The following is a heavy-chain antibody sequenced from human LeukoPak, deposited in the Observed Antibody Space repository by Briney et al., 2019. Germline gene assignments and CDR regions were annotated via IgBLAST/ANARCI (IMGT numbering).Heavy chain of an antibody. CDR3: VRDLVTEPTGDWFDP. Sequence: GGSLRLSCAAAGFTFSRYEMNWVRQAPGKGLEWISYISGSGSSIYYADSVKGRFTISRDNAKNALYLQMNSLRDEDTAIYYCVRDLVTEPTGDWFDPWGQGTLVTVSS. CDR2: ISGSGSSI. D-gene: IGHD2-2*01. CDR1: GFTFSRYE. V-gene: IGHV3-48*03. J-gene: IGHJ5*02.